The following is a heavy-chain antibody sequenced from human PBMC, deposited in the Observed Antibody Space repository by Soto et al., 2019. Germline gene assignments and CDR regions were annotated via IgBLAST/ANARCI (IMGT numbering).Heavy chain of an antibody. CDR2: INSDGSST. CDR3: TRGNYYDSSVIGKVDY. CDR1: GFTFSSYW. J-gene: IGHJ4*02. Sequence: EVQLVESGGGLVQPGGSLRLSCAASGFTFSSYWMHWVRQAPGKGLVWVSRINSDGSSTSYADSVKGRFTISGDNAKNTLYLQMNSLRAEDTAVYYCTRGNYYDSSVIGKVDYWGQGTLVTVSS. V-gene: IGHV3-74*01. D-gene: IGHD3-22*01.